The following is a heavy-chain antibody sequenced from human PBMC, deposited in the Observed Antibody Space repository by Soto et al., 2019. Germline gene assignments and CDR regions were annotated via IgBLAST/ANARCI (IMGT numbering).Heavy chain of an antibody. CDR2: INTDGTNS. CDR3: AREFCSGGNCYTYYFDP. CDR1: GLTFNRYW. V-gene: IGHV3-74*01. J-gene: IGHJ5*02. Sequence: GGSLRLSCAASGLTFNRYWMHWVRHAPGKGLVWVSHINTDGTNSNYADSVKGRFAISRDNAKSTLFLQMNSLRDEDTAVYYCAREFCSGGNCYTYYFDPWGQGIPVTVSS. D-gene: IGHD2-15*01.